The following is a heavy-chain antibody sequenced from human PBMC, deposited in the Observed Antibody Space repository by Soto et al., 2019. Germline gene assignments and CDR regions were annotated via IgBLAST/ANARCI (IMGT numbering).Heavy chain of an antibody. Sequence: GESLKTSCKGSGYSFTSYWIGWVRQMPGKGLEWMGIIYPGDSDTRYSPSFQGQATISADKSISTAYLQWSSLKASDTAMYYCARRGIFGSYGMDVWGQGTTVTVSS. D-gene: IGHD2-15*01. CDR2: IYPGDSDT. CDR3: ARRGIFGSYGMDV. J-gene: IGHJ6*02. CDR1: GYSFTSYW. V-gene: IGHV5-51*01.